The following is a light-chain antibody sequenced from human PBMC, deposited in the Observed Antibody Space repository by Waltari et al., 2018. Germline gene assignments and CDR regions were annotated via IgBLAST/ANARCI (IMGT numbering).Light chain of an antibody. V-gene: IGKV1-NL1*01. J-gene: IGKJ1*01. Sequence: DIQMTQSPSSLSASVGGRVTITCRASQGISNSLAWYQQTPEKAPKLLLYEASKLESEVPSRFSGGGSGTDFSLTISSLQPEDFATYYCQQYYETPRTFGQGTKVEIK. CDR2: EAS. CDR3: QQYYETPRT. CDR1: QGISNS.